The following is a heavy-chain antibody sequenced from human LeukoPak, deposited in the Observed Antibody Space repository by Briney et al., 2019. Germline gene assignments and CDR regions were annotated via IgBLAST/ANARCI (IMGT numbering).Heavy chain of an antibody. CDR3: ARVAGWHWFDP. D-gene: IGHD6-19*01. CDR1: GFTFSSYD. Sequence: GGALTLSCAASGFTFSSYDMTWVRQAPGRALDGVSSIRPSGDNTYYGDSVKGRFTISRDNSKNRVYLQMNNMRVDGTAVYYCARVAGWHWFDPWGQGTLVTVSS. J-gene: IGHJ5*02. CDR2: IRPSGDNT. V-gene: IGHV3-23*01.